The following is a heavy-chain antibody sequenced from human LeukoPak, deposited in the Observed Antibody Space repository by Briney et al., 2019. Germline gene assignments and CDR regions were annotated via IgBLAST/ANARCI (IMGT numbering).Heavy chain of an antibody. Sequence: PSETLSLTCTVSGGSISSYYWSWIRQPAGKGLEWIGRIYTSGSTNYNPSLKSRVTMSVDTSKNQFSLKLSSVTAADTAVYYCARDRYCSSTSCRNRLYYYYYYMDVWGKGTTVTVSS. V-gene: IGHV4-4*07. D-gene: IGHD2-2*01. CDR3: ARDRYCSSTSCRNRLYYYYYYMDV. CDR2: IYTSGST. J-gene: IGHJ6*03. CDR1: GGSISSYY.